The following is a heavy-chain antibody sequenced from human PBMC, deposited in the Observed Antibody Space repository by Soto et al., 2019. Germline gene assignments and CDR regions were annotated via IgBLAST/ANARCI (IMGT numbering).Heavy chain of an antibody. V-gene: IGHV4-30-4*01. D-gene: IGHD2-2*01. CDR3: ARDNQCTSFYPDYYYGMDV. Sequence: PSETLSLTCTVSGGSISSGDYYWSWIRQPPGKGLEWIGYIYYSGSTYYNPSLKSRVTISVDTSKNQFSLKLSSVTAADTAVYYCARDNQCTSFYPDYYYGMDVWGQGTTVTVSS. J-gene: IGHJ6*02. CDR1: GGSISSGDYY. CDR2: IYYSGST.